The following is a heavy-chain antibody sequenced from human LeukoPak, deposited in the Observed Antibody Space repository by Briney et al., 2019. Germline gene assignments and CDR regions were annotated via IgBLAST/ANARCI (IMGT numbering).Heavy chain of an antibody. Sequence: GGSLRLSCAASGFTFSSYWMHWVRQAPGKGLVWVSRINTDGISTNYADSVEGRFTISRDNAKNTLYLQMNSLRAEDTAVYYCSRDSRNPRTNGGYWGQGTLVTVSS. CDR3: SRDSRNPRTNGGY. D-gene: IGHD4-23*01. CDR1: GFTFSSYW. V-gene: IGHV3-74*01. CDR2: INTDGIST. J-gene: IGHJ4*02.